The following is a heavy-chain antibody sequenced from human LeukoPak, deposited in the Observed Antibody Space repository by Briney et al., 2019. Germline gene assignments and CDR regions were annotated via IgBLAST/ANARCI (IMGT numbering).Heavy chain of an antibody. D-gene: IGHD2-15*01. V-gene: IGHV4-39*01. CDR1: GGSISSSSYY. CDR3: ARAVVAATFY. J-gene: IGHJ4*02. Sequence: KSSETLSLTCTVSGGSISSSSYYWGWIRQPPGKGLEWIGSIYYSGSTYYNPSLKSRVTISVDTSKNQFSLKLSSVTAADTAVYYCARAVVAATFYWGQGTLVTVSS. CDR2: IYYSGST.